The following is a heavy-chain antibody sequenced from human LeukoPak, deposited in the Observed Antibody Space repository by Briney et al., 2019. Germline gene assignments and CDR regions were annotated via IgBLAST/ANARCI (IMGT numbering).Heavy chain of an antibody. CDR2: INPNSGGT. D-gene: IGHD3-10*01. CDR1: GYTFTGSY. Sequence: ASVKVSCKASGYTFTGSYMHWVRQAPGQGLEWMGWINPNSGGTNYAQKFQGRVTMTRDTSITTAYMELSRLGSDDTAVYYCARNMVRGSPVGIYWYFDLWGRGTLATVSS. CDR3: ARNMVRGSPVGIYWYFDL. J-gene: IGHJ2*01. V-gene: IGHV1-2*02.